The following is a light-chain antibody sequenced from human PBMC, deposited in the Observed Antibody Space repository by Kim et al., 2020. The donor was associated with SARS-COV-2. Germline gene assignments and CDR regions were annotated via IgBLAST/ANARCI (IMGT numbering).Light chain of an antibody. Sequence: SASIGDRVIITCRASQGIDGWLAWYQQKPGKAPKLLIHAASSLESGVPSRFSGSGSGTEFTLTISSLQPDDFATYYCQQYNSPMYTFGQGTKLEI. CDR2: AAS. CDR1: QGIDGW. V-gene: IGKV1-5*03. CDR3: QQYNSPMYT. J-gene: IGKJ2*01.